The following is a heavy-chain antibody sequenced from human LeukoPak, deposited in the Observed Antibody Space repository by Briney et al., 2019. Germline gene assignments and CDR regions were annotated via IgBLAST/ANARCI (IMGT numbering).Heavy chain of an antibody. CDR1: GGSISSYY. J-gene: IGHJ6*03. D-gene: IGHD2-2*01. CDR2: IYTSGST. CDR3: ARRVIVVVSAANLPYYYYYMDV. V-gene: IGHV4-4*09. Sequence: SETLSLTCTVSGGSISSYYWSWIRQPPGKGLEWIGYIYTSGSTNYNPSLKSRVTISVDTSKNQFSLKLSSVTAADTAVYYCARRVIVVVSAANLPYYYYYMDVWGKGTTVTVSS.